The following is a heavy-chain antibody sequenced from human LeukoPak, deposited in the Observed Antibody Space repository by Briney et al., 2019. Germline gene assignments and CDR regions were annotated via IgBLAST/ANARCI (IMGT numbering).Heavy chain of an antibody. D-gene: IGHD1-26*01. CDR2: ISDSDDTT. Sequence: PGGSLRLSCAASGFTFSSYGMHWVRQAPGKGLEWVSTISDSDDTTFYAESVKGRFTISRDNSKNALYLQMNSLRAEDTATYHCSRDRSGSYYWGQGILVAVSS. CDR1: GFTFSSYG. J-gene: IGHJ4*02. V-gene: IGHV3-23*01. CDR3: SRDRSGSYY.